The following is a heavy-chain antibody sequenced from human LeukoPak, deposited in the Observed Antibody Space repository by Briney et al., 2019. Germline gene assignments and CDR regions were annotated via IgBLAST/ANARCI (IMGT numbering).Heavy chain of an antibody. CDR3: ARDYYYDTSGYWGLDY. Sequence: ASVKVSCKTSGFTFTSYGISWVRQAPGXXXXXMGWXSAYNGQTNHAQNLQGRVTMTTDTSTNTAYMELRSLRSDDTAVYYCARDYYYDTSGYWGLDYWGQGTLVTVSS. D-gene: IGHD3-22*01. CDR2: XSAYNGQT. V-gene: IGHV1-18*01. CDR1: GFTFTSYG. J-gene: IGHJ4*02.